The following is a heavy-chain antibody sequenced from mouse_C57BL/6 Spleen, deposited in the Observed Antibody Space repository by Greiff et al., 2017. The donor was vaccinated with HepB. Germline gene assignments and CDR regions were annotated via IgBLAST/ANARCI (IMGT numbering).Heavy chain of an antibody. J-gene: IGHJ4*01. CDR1: GYTFTDYY. D-gene: IGHD6-2*01. Sequence: VQLQQSGPELVKPGASVKISCKASGYTFTDYYMNWVKQSHGKSLEWIGDINPNNGGTSYNQKFKGKATLTVDKSSSTAYMELRSLTSEDSAVYYCARGSYSYYYAMDYWGQGTSVTVSS. CDR2: INPNNGGT. V-gene: IGHV1-26*01. CDR3: ARGSYSYYYAMDY.